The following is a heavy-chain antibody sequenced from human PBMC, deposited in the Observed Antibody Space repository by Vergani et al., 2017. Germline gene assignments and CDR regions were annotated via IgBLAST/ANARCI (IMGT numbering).Heavy chain of an antibody. Sequence: EVQLLESGGDLVQPGGSLRLSCTASGFILSTYAMSWVRQAPGKGLEWVSGISDSGAPTYYEDSVKGRVTISRDNSKNTLYLQMNSLRVEDTAVYYCTRAYRRYNWFDYWGQRTLVTVSS. CDR3: TRAYRRYNWFDY. J-gene: IGHJ5*01. CDR1: GFILSTYA. V-gene: IGHV3-23*01. D-gene: IGHD1-14*01. CDR2: ISDSGAPT.